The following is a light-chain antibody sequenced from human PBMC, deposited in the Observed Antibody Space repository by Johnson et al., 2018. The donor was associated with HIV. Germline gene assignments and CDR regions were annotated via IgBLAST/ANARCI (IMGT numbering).Light chain of an antibody. CDR2: ENN. V-gene: IGLV1-51*02. CDR1: NSNIGNSY. J-gene: IGLJ1*01. Sequence: QAVLTQPPSVSAAPGQKVTISCSGSNSNIGNSYVSWYQQLPRTAPKLLIYENNKRPSGIPDRFSGSKSGSSATLGITGLQTGDEADYYCGTWDTSLSTGFFGTGTKVTVL. CDR3: GTWDTSLSTGF.